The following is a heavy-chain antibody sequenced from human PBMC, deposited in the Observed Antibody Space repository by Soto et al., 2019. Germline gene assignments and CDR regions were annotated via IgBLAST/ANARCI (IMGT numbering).Heavy chain of an antibody. CDR2: ISSSGSTT. J-gene: IGHJ4*02. Sequence: GGSLRLSCAASGFTFSDYYMSWIRQAPGKGLEWVSYISSSGSTTYYADSVKGRFTISRDNAKNSLYLQMNSLRAEDTAVYYCTSRGSGSYLVLPGVDYWGQGTLVTVSS. CDR1: GFTFSDYY. V-gene: IGHV3-11*01. D-gene: IGHD3-10*01. CDR3: TSRGSGSYLVLPGVDY.